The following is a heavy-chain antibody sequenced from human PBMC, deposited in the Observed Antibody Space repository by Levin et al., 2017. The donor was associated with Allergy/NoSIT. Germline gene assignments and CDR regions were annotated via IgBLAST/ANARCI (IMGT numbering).Heavy chain of an antibody. Sequence: GESLKISCKASGYTFTSYDINWVRQATGQGLEWMGWMNPNSGNTGYAQKFQGRVTMTRNTSISTAYMELSSLRSEDTAVYYCARGVMYCSGGSCYGAFDSWGQGTMVTVSS. D-gene: IGHD2-15*01. CDR3: ARGVMYCSGGSCYGAFDS. J-gene: IGHJ3*02. V-gene: IGHV1-8*01. CDR2: MNPNSGNT. CDR1: GYTFTSYD.